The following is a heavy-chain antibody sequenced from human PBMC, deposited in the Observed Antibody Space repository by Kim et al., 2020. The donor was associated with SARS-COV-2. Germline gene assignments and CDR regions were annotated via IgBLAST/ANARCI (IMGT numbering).Heavy chain of an antibody. V-gene: IGHV3-23*01. Sequence: GGSLRLSCAASGFTFSSYAMSWVRQAPGKGLEWVSAISGSGGSTYYADSVKGRFTISRDNSKNTLYLQMNSLRAEDTAVYYCVKEYCSGGSCYLDYWGQGTLVTVSS. CDR1: GFTFSSYA. J-gene: IGHJ4*02. CDR3: VKEYCSGGSCYLDY. D-gene: IGHD2-15*01. CDR2: ISGSGGST.